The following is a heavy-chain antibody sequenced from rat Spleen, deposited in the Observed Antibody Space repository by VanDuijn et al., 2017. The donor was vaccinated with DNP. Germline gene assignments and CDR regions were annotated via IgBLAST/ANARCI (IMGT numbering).Heavy chain of an antibody. J-gene: IGHJ2*01. CDR1: GYSITSNY. Sequence: EVQLQESGSGLVKPSQSFSLTCSVTGYSITSNYWAWIRMFPRTGMEWIGHISYSGRTNYNPSLKSRISITRDTSKNHFFLHLNSVTIEDTATYYCARWTRYFDYWGQGVMVTVSS. V-gene: IGHV3-1*01. CDR2: ISYSGRT. D-gene: IGHD1-7*01. CDR3: ARWTRYFDY.